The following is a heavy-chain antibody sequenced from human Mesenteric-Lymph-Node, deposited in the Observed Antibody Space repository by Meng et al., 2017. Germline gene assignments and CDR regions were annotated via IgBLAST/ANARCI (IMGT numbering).Heavy chain of an antibody. J-gene: IGHJ4*02. CDR3: ASFDHIPRRNYFDY. CDR2: IHHSGSA. Sequence: QVQLQASGPGLVEPSQTLSLTCTFSGGSMSGGNYYWSWIRQPPGKGLEWIGYIHHSGSAYYNPSLKSRVSISVDTSKNQFSLNLNSMTAADTAVYYCASFDHIPRRNYFDYWGQGTLVTVSS. V-gene: IGHV4-30-4*01. CDR1: GGSMSGGNYY. D-gene: IGHD2-21*01.